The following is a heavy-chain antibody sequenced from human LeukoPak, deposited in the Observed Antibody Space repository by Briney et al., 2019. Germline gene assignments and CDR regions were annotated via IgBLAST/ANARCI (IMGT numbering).Heavy chain of an antibody. CDR1: GFTFDDYG. CDR3: AGMGYSSSWKTFDI. D-gene: IGHD6-13*01. Sequence: GGSLRLSCAASGFTFDDYGMIWVRQAPGKGLEWVSGINWNGGSTGYADSVKGRFTISRDNAKNSLYLQMNSLRAEDTALYYCAGMGYSSSWKTFDIWGQGTMVTVSS. J-gene: IGHJ3*02. V-gene: IGHV3-20*04. CDR2: INWNGGST.